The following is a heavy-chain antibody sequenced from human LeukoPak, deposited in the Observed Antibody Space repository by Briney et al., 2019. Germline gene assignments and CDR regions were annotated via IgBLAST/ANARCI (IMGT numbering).Heavy chain of an antibody. CDR2: IIPIFGTA. D-gene: IGHD3-10*01. CDR1: GGTFSSYA. Sequence: SVKVSCKASGGTFSSYAISWVRQAPGQGLEWMGGIIPIFGTANYAQKFQGRVTITADESTSTAYMELSSLRSEDTAVYYCARSLVDYGSGSYRSFDYWGQGTLVTVSS. V-gene: IGHV1-69*01. CDR3: ARSLVDYGSGSYRSFDY. J-gene: IGHJ4*02.